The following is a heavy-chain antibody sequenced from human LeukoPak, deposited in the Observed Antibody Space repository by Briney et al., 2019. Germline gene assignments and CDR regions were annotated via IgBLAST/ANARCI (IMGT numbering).Heavy chain of an antibody. V-gene: IGHV4-59*08. CDR1: GGSISSYY. D-gene: IGHD3-10*01. Sequence: PSETLSLTCTVSGGSISSYYWSWLRQPPGKGLEWIGYIYYSGSTNYNPSLKSRVTISVDTSKNQFSLKLSSVTAADTAVYYCARTPGSSDYWGQGTLVTVSS. CDR3: ARTPGSSDY. CDR2: IYYSGST. J-gene: IGHJ4*02.